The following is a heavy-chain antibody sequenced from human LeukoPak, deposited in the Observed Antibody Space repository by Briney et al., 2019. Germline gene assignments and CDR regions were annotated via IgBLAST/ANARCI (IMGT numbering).Heavy chain of an antibody. Sequence: SETLSLTCAVYGGSFSPYYWSWIRQSPDKGLEWIGEINHSRSTNYNPSLKSRVTISVDTSKNQFSLKLSSVTAADTAVYYCARDEDYYDSSGTTGWFDPWGQGTLVTVSS. CDR3: ARDEDYYDSSGTTGWFDP. CDR1: GGSFSPYY. CDR2: INHSRST. V-gene: IGHV4-34*01. D-gene: IGHD3-22*01. J-gene: IGHJ5*02.